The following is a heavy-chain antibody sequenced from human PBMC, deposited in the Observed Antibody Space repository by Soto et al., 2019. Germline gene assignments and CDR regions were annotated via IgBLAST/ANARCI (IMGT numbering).Heavy chain of an antibody. Sequence: QVQLQQWGAGLLKPSETLSLTCAVYGGSFSGYYWSWIRQPPGKGLEWIGEINHSGSTNYTPSLKSRVTISVDTSKNQFSLKLSSVTAADTAVYYCARGRVGITIFGVVTPPFVWFDPWGQGTLVTVSS. D-gene: IGHD3-3*01. CDR3: ARGRVGITIFGVVTPPFVWFDP. J-gene: IGHJ5*02. CDR2: INHSGST. CDR1: GGSFSGYY. V-gene: IGHV4-34*01.